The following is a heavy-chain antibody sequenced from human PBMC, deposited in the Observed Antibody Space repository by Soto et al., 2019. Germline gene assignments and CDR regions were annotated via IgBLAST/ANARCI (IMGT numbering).Heavy chain of an antibody. CDR1: GGTFSSYT. CDR2: IIPILGIA. Sequence: AASVKVSCKASGGTFSSYTISWVRQAPGQGLEWMGRIIPILGIANYAQKFQGRVTITADKSTSTAYMELSSLRSEDTAVYYCAREYAPGAFDIWGQGTMVTVSS. J-gene: IGHJ3*02. V-gene: IGHV1-69*04. CDR3: AREYAPGAFDI.